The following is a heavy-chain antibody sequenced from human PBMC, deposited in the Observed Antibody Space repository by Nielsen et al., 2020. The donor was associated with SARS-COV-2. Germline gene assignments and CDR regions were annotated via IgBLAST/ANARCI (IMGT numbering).Heavy chain of an antibody. V-gene: IGHV3-11*05. CDR3: AREWDDYDSSAYDY. CDR2: ISSSSSYT. J-gene: IGHJ4*02. CDR1: GFTFSDYY. Sequence: GESLKISCAASGFTFSDYYMSWIRQAPGKGLEWVSYISSSSSYTNYADSVEGRFTISRDNAKNSLYLQMNRLRAEDTAVYYCAREWDDYDSSAYDYWGQGTLVTVSS. D-gene: IGHD3-22*01.